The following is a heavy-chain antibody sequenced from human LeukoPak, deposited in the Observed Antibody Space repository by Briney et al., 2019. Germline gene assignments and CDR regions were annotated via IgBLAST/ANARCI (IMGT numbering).Heavy chain of an antibody. CDR1: GYTFTSYA. V-gene: IGHV1-3*01. Sequence: ASVKVSCKASGYTFTSYAMHWVRQAPGQRLEWMGWINAGNGNTKYSQKFQGRVTITRDTSASTAYMELSSPRSEDTAVYYCARAGGSGSGYSSGWYYDYWGQGTLVTVSS. CDR2: INAGNGNT. CDR3: ARAGGSGSGYSSGWYYDY. D-gene: IGHD6-19*01. J-gene: IGHJ4*02.